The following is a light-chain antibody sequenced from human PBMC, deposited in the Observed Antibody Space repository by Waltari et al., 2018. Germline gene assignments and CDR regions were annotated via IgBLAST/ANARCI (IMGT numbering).Light chain of an antibody. Sequence: QSALTQPPSVSGSPGQSVTISCTGTSRYFGTYNPVPWYQQPPGTAPRLLIYEAIHRPSGVPDRFSGSKSGDTASLTISELQPEDEADYYCSSYTTSGTLIFGGGTTLTVL. CDR2: EAI. CDR3: SSYTTSGTLI. V-gene: IGLV2-18*02. J-gene: IGLJ2*01. CDR1: SRYFGTYNP.